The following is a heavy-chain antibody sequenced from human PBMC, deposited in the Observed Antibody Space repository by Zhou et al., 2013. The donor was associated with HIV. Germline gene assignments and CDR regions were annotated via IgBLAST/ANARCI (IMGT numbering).Heavy chain of an antibody. CDR3: ARAPDYGDYPEGFRFDI. Sequence: QVQLVQSGAEVKKPGSSVKVSCKASGGTFSSYAISWVRQAPGQGLEWMGRIIPIFGTANYAQKFQGRVTITADESTSTAYMELSSLRSEDTAVYYCARAPDYGDYPEGFRFDIWGQGDNGHRLF. CDR2: IIPIFGTA. CDR1: GGTFSSYA. J-gene: IGHJ3*02. D-gene: IGHD4-17*01. V-gene: IGHV1-69*13.